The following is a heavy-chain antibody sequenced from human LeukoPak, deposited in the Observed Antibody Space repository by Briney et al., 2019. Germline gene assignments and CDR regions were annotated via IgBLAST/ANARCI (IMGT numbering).Heavy chain of an antibody. J-gene: IGHJ6*02. CDR1: GGTFSSYA. CDR3: ARDRDILTGYRDHYYYYGMDV. V-gene: IGHV1-69*01. Sequence: SVKVSCKASGGTFSSYAISWVRQALGQGLEWMGGIIPIFGTANYAQKFQGRVTITADESTSTAYMELSSLRSEDTAVYYCARDRDILTGYRDHYYYYGMDVWGQGTTVTVSS. D-gene: IGHD3-9*01. CDR2: IIPIFGTA.